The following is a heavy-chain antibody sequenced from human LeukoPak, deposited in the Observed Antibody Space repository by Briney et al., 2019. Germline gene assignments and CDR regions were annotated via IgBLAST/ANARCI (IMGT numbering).Heavy chain of an antibody. CDR1: GYTFTVYY. CDR3: ARYSGIVGATGFDY. CDR2: INPNSGGT. J-gene: IGHJ4*02. Sequence: ASVTVSFTASGYTFTVYYMHWVRQAPGQGLEWMGWINPNSGGTNYAQKFQGRVTMTRDTSISTAYMELSRLRSDDTAVYYCARYSGIVGATGFDYWGQGTLVTVSS. D-gene: IGHD1-26*01. V-gene: IGHV1-2*02.